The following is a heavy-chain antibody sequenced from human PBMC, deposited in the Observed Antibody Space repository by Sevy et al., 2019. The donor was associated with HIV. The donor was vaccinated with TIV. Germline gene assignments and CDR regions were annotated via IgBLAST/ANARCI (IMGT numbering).Heavy chain of an antibody. CDR1: GDSVSSNSAA. CDR3: AREGGSYCSSTSCYRGALFAAAVDY. Sequence: KQSQTLSLTCAISGDSVSSNSAAWNWIRQSPSRGLEWLGRTYYRSKWYNDYAVSVKSRITINPDTSKNHFSLQLNSVTPEETAVYYCAREGGSYCSSTSCYRGALFAAAVDYWGQGTLVTVSS. J-gene: IGHJ4*02. V-gene: IGHV6-1*01. D-gene: IGHD2-2*02. CDR2: TYYRSKWYN.